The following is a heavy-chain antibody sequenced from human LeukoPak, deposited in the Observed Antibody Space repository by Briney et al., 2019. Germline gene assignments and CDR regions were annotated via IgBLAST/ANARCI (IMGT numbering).Heavy chain of an antibody. J-gene: IGHJ4*02. CDR2: ITTSTGKP. CDR1: GYTFTVYS. Sequence: WASVKVSCKASGYTFTVYSINWLRQAPEQGLEWMGWITTSTGKPTYAQGFTGRFVFSLDTSVSTTYLHINSLKAEDTAVYYCARDASMINFDYWGQGSLVTVSS. V-gene: IGHV7-4-1*02. CDR3: ARDASMINFDY. D-gene: IGHD3-16*01.